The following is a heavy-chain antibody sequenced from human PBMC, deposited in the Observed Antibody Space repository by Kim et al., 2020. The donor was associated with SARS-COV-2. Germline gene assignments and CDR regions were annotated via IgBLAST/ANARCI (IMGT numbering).Heavy chain of an antibody. CDR2: ITSSGGST. Sequence: GGSLRLSCVVSGFTFSSYAMTWVRQAPGKGLEWVSTITSSGGSTYYADSVKGRFTLSRDISKNTLYLQMNSLTGEDTAIYYCAKDYYYDNSGPDYWGQG. V-gene: IGHV3-23*01. CDR1: GFTFSSYA. J-gene: IGHJ4*02. D-gene: IGHD3-22*01. CDR3: AKDYYYDNSGPDY.